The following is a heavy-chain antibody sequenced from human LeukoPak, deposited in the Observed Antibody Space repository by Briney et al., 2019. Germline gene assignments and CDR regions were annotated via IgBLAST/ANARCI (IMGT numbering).Heavy chain of an antibody. CDR1: GYTFGTHW. J-gene: IGHJ5*02. V-gene: IGHV1-46*01. CDR3: ARDYSGEWEQLTGWWFDP. CDR2: INPSGDFR. D-gene: IGHD1-26*01. Sequence: GASVKVSCKASGYTFGTHWMHWVRQAPGQGLEWMGIINPSGDFRSYAQKFQGRVTATRDMSTRTVYMELSDLEPEDTAVYYCARDYSGEWEQLTGWWFDPWGQGTLVIVSS.